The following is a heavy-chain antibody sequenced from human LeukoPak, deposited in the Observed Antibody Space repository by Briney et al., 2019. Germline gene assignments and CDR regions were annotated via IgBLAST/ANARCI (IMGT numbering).Heavy chain of an antibody. J-gene: IGHJ4*02. D-gene: IGHD2-8*01. Sequence: PGGSLRLSCAASGFTFSSYWMSWVRQAPGKGLEWVANIKQDGSEKYYVDSVKGRFTISRDNAKSSLYLQMNSLRAEDTAVYYCARDSDCTNGVCSPIDFWGQGTLVTVSS. CDR3: ARDSDCTNGVCSPIDF. CDR2: IKQDGSEK. CDR1: GFTFSSYW. V-gene: IGHV3-7*03.